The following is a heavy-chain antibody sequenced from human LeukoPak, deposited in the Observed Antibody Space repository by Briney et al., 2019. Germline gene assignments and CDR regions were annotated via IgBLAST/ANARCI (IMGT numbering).Heavy chain of an antibody. CDR2: IYYSGST. V-gene: IGHV4-39*01. D-gene: IGHD2-15*01. J-gene: IGHJ3*02. Sequence: PSETLSLTCTVSGGSISSSSYYWGWIRQPPGKGLEWIGSIYYSGSTYYNPSLKSRVTISVDTSKNQFSLKLSSVTAADTAVYYCARPQSRMDAFDIWGQGTMVTVSS. CDR3: ARPQSRMDAFDI. CDR1: GGSISSSSYY.